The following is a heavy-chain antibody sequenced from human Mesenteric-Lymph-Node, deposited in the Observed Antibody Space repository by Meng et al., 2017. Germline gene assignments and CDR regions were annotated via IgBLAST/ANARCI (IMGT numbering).Heavy chain of an antibody. V-gene: IGHV4-34*01. D-gene: IGHD1-26*01. J-gene: IGHJ4*02. Sequence: QVQPQQWGAGLLKPSETLSLTCAVYGGSFSGSYWSWIRQPPGKGLEWIGEINHSGSTNYNPSLKNRVTISVDTSKNQFSLKLSSVTAADTAVYYCAYSGSYYPDYWGQGTLVTVSS. CDR1: GGSFSGSY. CDR2: INHSGST. CDR3: AYSGSYYPDY.